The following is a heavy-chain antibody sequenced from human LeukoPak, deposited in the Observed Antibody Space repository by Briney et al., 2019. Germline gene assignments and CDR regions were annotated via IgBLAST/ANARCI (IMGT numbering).Heavy chain of an antibody. V-gene: IGHV4-61*02. J-gene: IGHJ4*02. CDR1: GGSIISGSYY. CDR2: ISTSGYT. CDR3: ARARQWLPFEY. D-gene: IGHD5-24*01. Sequence: NPSETLSLTCTVSGGSIISGSYYWRWIRQPDGKGLEWVARISTSGYTNYNPSLKSRVTISVDTSKNQFSLTLSSVTAADTAVYYCARARQWLPFEYWGQGALVTVSS.